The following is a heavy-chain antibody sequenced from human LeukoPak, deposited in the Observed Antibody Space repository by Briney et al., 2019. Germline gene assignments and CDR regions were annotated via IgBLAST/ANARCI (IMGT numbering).Heavy chain of an antibody. J-gene: IGHJ4*02. V-gene: IGHV4-38-2*01. CDR2: IYHSGST. D-gene: IGHD3-10*01. CDR3: ARPSRYNYRSGSYLTRYYLDY. CDR1: GYSISSGYF. Sequence: SETLSLTCAVSGYSISSGYFWGWIRQPPGKGLEWIGSIYHSGSTYYNPSLKSRVTISVDTSKNQFSLKLSSVTAAATAVYYCARPSRYNYRSGSYLTRYYLDYLVQGTMVTVSS.